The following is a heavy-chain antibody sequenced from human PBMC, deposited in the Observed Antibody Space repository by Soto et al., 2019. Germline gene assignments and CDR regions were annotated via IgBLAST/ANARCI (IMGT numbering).Heavy chain of an antibody. D-gene: IGHD1-20*01. CDR1: GFTFNIYA. V-gene: IGHV3-23*01. Sequence: PAGSLRLSCAASGFTFNIYAMTWFLQAPGKGLEWVSTTGATGRTTYYSDSVKGRFTVSRDNSKNTLDLQMSNLRAEDTAVYYCATVHNTSRSFDYWGQGTLVTVSS. CDR3: ATVHNTSRSFDY. J-gene: IGHJ4*02. CDR2: TGATGRTT.